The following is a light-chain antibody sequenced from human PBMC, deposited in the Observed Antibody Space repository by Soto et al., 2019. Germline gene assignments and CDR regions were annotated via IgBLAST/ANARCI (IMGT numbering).Light chain of an antibody. V-gene: IGLV1-40*01. CDR3: QSYDSSLSGWV. CDR1: SSNIGAGYD. J-gene: IGLJ3*02. Sequence: QSVLTQPPSVSGAPGHRVTNSCTESSSNIGAGYDVHWYQQLPGTAPKLLIYGNSNRPSGVPDRFSGSKSGTSASLAITGLQAEDEADYYCQSYDSSLSGWVFGGATKLTVL. CDR2: GNS.